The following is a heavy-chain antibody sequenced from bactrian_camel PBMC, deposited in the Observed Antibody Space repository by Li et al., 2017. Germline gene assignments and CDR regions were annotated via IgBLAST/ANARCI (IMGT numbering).Heavy chain of an antibody. J-gene: IGHJ4*01. CDR3: TPGVY. V-gene: IGHV3S40*01. CDR1: GFTFSESD. Sequence: VQLVESGGGSAQVGGSLRLSCAASGFTFSESDMNWVRQAPGKGLEWVSGISPAADRTYYADSVKGRFIISRDDAKKTLFLQLNSLKTEDTAKYYCTPGVYWGQGTQVTVS. CDR2: ISPAADRT. D-gene: IGHD5*01.